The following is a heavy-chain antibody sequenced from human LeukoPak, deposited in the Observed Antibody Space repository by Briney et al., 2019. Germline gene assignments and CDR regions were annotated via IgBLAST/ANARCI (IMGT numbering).Heavy chain of an antibody. Sequence: SETLSLTCTASGVSISTYYLSWIRQPVGKGLEWLGRVHINGYTTYTPSLKSRVTMSVDTSKSQFSLKVTSMTAADTAVYYCARVRSWFDLWGQGTLVTVSS. CDR2: VHINGYT. V-gene: IGHV4-4*07. J-gene: IGHJ5*02. CDR3: ARVRSWFDL. CDR1: GVSISTYY.